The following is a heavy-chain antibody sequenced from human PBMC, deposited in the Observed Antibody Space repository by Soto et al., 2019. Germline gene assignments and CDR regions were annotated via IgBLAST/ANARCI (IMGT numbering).Heavy chain of an antibody. CDR1: GASISFSTYY. CDR3: ARHLSYGDHALLF. V-gene: IGHV4-39*01. Sequence: PSETLSLTCTVSGASISFSTYYWGWIRQPPGKGLEYIGSVYYTGSTFYNPSLQASLQSRLTVSVDTSRNQFSLDLRSVTAADTAVYYCARHLSYGDHALLFWGQGSLVTVSS. D-gene: IGHD4-17*01. CDR2: VYYTGST. J-gene: IGHJ4*02.